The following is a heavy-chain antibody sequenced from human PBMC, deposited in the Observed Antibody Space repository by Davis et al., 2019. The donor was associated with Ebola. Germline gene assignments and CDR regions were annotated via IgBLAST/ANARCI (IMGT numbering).Heavy chain of an antibody. CDR3: AKIGGSYPTFDY. CDR2: IKQDGSEK. D-gene: IGHD1-26*01. Sequence: GESLKISCAASGFTFSGFWMSWVRQAPGKGLEWVANIKQDGSEKYYVNSVKGRFIISRDNAKNSLYLQMNSLRAEDTAVYYCAKIGGSYPTFDYWGQGTLVTVSS. CDR1: GFTFSGFW. J-gene: IGHJ4*02. V-gene: IGHV3-7*01.